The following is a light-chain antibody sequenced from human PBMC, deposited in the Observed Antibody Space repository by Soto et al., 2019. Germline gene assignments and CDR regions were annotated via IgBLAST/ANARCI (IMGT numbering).Light chain of an antibody. CDR3: LLSYSDGRRGV. CDR1: TGAVTSGHY. CDR2: DTR. Sequence: QAVVTQEPSVTVSPGGTVTLTCGSSTGAVTSGHYPYWFQQKPGQAPRTLTYDTRNKLSWTPARFSGSLVGGKAAPTLSGAQAEYEADYYCLLSYSDGRRGVFGGGTK. J-gene: IGLJ3*02. V-gene: IGLV7-46*01.